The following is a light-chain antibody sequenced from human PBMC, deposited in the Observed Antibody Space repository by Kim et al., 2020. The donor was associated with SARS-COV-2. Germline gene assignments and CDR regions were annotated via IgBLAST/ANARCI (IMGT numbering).Light chain of an antibody. J-gene: IGKJ2*01. CDR2: GAS. Sequence: LSPGERATLSCRASQSVSSSYLAWYQQKPGQAPRLLIYGASSRATGIPDRFSGSWSGTDFTLTISRLEPEDFAVYYCQQYGSSPHTFGQGTKLEI. CDR1: QSVSSSY. V-gene: IGKV3-20*01. CDR3: QQYGSSPHT.